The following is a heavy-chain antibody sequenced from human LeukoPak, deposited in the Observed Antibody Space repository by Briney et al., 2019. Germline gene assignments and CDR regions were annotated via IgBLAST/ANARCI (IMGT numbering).Heavy chain of an antibody. J-gene: IGHJ4*02. Sequence: GGSLRLSCAASGFTFSSYEMNWVRQAPGKGLEWVSYISSSGSTIYYADSVKGRFTISRDNAKNSLYLQMNSLRAEDTAVYYCARGAIQLWFGYWGQGTLVTVSS. D-gene: IGHD5-18*01. CDR3: ARGAIQLWFGY. CDR2: ISSSGSTI. V-gene: IGHV3-48*03. CDR1: GFTFSSYE.